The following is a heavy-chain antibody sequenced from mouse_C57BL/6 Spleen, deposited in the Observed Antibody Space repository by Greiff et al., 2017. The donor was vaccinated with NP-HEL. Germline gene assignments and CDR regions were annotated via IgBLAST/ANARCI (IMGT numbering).Heavy chain of an antibody. J-gene: IGHJ2*01. D-gene: IGHD2-1*01. V-gene: IGHV5-17*01. CDR1: GFTFSDYG. CDR2: ISSGSSTI. Sequence: VQLKESGGGLVKPGGSLKLSCAASGFTFSDYGMHWVRQAPEKGLEWVAYISSGSSTIYYADTVKGRFTISRDKAKNTLFLQMTSLRSEDTDMYYSARALYHLDYWGQGTTLTVSS. CDR3: ARALYHLDY.